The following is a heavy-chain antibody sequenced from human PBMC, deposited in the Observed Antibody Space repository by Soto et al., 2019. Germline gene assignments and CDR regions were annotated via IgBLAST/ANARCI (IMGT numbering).Heavy chain of an antibody. CDR2: IWYDGSNK. CDR1: GFTFISYV. Sequence: SLRLSSAASGFTFISYVMHWVRQAPGKGLEWVAVIWYDGSNKYYADSVKGRFTISRDNSKNTPYLQMNSLRAVDTAVYYCARAPRPGRWARPYGMDFWGQGTTVTVSS. J-gene: IGHJ6*02. V-gene: IGHV3-33*01. D-gene: IGHD2-15*01. CDR3: ARAPRPGRWARPYGMDF.